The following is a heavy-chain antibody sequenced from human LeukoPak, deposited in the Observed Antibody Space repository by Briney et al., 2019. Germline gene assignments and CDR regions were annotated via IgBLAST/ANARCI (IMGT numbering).Heavy chain of an antibody. CDR1: GYTFTSYA. Sequence: ASVKVSCKASGYTFTSYAIHWVRQAPGQGLEWMGWITPGGGTNYPQKFQGRVAITWDTSITTAYMDLSRLTSDDTAVYYCARDRYGDGFAHLDYWGQGALGTVSS. CDR2: ITPGGGT. V-gene: IGHV1-2*02. CDR3: ARDRYGDGFAHLDY. J-gene: IGHJ4*02. D-gene: IGHD5-24*01.